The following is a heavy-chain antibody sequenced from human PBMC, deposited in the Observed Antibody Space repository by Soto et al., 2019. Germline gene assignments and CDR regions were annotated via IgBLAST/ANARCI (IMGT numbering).Heavy chain of an antibody. Sequence: SETLSLTCTVSGGSISSSSYYWGWIRQPPGKGLEWIGSIYYSGSTYYNPSLKSRVTISVDTSKNQFSLKLSSVTAADTAVYYCARLSIGGSSWPPPSNWFDPWGQGTLVTVSS. CDR3: ARLSIGGSSWPPPSNWFDP. CDR1: GGSISSSSYY. D-gene: IGHD6-13*01. CDR2: IYYSGST. J-gene: IGHJ5*02. V-gene: IGHV4-39*01.